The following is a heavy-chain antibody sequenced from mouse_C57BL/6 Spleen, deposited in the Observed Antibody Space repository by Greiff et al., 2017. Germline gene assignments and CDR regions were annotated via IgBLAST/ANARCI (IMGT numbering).Heavy chain of an antibody. D-gene: IGHD3-1*01. CDR3: ARDCAFSAGGASSGAMDY. V-gene: IGHV5-17*01. CDR2: ISSGSGTI. Sequence: DVKLVESGGGLVKPGASLKLSCAASGFTFSDYGMHWVRQAPEQGLEWVAYISSGSGTIYYADTVKGRFTISRDNAKNTLFLQMTSLRSEDTAMYYCARDCAFSAGGASSGAMDYWGQGTSVTVSS. J-gene: IGHJ4*01. CDR1: GFTFSDYG.